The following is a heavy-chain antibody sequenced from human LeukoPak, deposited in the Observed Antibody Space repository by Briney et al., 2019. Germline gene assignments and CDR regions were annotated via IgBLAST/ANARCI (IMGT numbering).Heavy chain of an antibody. CDR2: ITNDGSST. V-gene: IGHV3-74*01. Sequence: PGGSLRLSCAASGLTFSSHWMHWVRQAPGKGLVWVSRITNDGSSTTYADSVKGRFTISRDNSKNTLYLQMNSLRAEDTAVYYCAKDSPRWRSSPSYFDYWGQGTLVTVSS. J-gene: IGHJ4*02. D-gene: IGHD6-6*01. CDR1: GLTFSSHW. CDR3: AKDSPRWRSSPSYFDY.